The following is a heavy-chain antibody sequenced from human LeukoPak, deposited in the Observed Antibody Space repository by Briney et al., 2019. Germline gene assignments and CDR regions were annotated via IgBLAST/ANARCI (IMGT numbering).Heavy chain of an antibody. CDR3: TRSTTLYYYDS. D-gene: IGHD2/OR15-2a*01. CDR2: ITSNGVGT. CDR1: GFTFSTYA. J-gene: IGHJ4*02. Sequence: GESLRLSCAASGFTFSTYAMHWVRQAPGKGLEYVSAITSNGVGTYYANSVKGRFTISRDNSKNTLYLQMGSLRAEDMAVYYCTRSTTLYYYDSWGQGTLVTVSS. V-gene: IGHV3-64*01.